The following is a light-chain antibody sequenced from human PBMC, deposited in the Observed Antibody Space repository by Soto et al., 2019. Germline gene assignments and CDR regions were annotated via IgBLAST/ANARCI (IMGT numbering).Light chain of an antibody. V-gene: IGLV2-8*01. CDR3: SSYAGSKNFVV. CDR1: TSDVGGYNF. J-gene: IGLJ2*01. CDR2: EVT. Sequence: QSALTQPPSASGSPGQSVTISCNGTTSDVGGYNFVSWYQLHPGKAPKLMIYEVTKRPSGVPDRFSGSKSGNTASLTVSGLQAEDEADYYCSSYAGSKNFVVFGGGTKLTVL.